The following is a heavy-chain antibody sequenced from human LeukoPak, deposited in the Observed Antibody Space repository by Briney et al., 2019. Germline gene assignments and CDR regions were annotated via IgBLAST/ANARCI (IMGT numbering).Heavy chain of an antibody. V-gene: IGHV4-31*03. D-gene: IGHD5-18*01. CDR1: GGSISSGGYY. CDR3: ARQVTFGYAYAYYFDY. J-gene: IGHJ4*02. Sequence: SQTLSLTCTVSGGSISSGGYYWSWIRQHPGKGLEWIGYIYYSGSTYYNPSLKSRVTISVDTSKNQFSLKLSSVTAADTAVYYCARQVTFGYAYAYYFDYWGQGSLVTVSS. CDR2: IYYSGST.